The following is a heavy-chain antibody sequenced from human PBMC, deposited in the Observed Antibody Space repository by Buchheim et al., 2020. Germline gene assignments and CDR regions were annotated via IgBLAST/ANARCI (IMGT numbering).Heavy chain of an antibody. CDR3: ARALPPMVRGVKIYGMDV. CDR2: IYYSGST. CDR1: GGSVSSGSYY. D-gene: IGHD3-10*01. J-gene: IGHJ6*02. V-gene: IGHV4-61*01. Sequence: QVQLQESGPGLVKPSETLSLTCTVSGGSVSSGSYYWSWIRQPPGKGLEWIGYIYYSGSTNYNPSLKSRVTISVDTSKNQFSLKLSSVTAADTAVYYCARALPPMVRGVKIYGMDVWGQGTT.